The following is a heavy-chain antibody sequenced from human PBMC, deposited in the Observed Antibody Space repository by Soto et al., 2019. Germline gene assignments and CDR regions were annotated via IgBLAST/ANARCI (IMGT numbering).Heavy chain of an antibody. CDR2: ISAYNGNT. J-gene: IGHJ4*02. CDR1: GYTFTSYG. D-gene: IGHD3-3*01. Sequence: ASVKVSCKASGYTFTSYGISWVRQAPGQGLEWMGWISAYNGNTNYAQKIQGRVNMTTDTSTSTAYMELRSLRSDDTAVYYCARDVLDYDFWGGYLDYWGQGTLVTVSS. CDR3: ARDVLDYDFWGGYLDY. V-gene: IGHV1-18*01.